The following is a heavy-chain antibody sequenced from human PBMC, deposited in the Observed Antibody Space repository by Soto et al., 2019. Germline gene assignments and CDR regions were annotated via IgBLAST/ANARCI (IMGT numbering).Heavy chain of an antibody. J-gene: IGHJ5*02. D-gene: IGHD3-9*01. CDR1: GFTFSSYG. CDR2: IWYDGSNK. Sequence: PGGSLRLSCAASGFTFSSYGMHWVRQAPGKGLEWVAVIWYDGSNKYYADSVKGRFTISRDNSKNTLYLQMNSLRAEDTAVYYCARAGDFDWLFGNWFDPWGQGTLVTVSS. V-gene: IGHV3-33*01. CDR3: ARAGDFDWLFGNWFDP.